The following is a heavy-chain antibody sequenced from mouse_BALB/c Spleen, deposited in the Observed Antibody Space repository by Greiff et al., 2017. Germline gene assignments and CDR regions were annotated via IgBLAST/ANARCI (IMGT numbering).Heavy chain of an antibody. J-gene: IGHJ2*01. CDR2: INPYYGST. V-gene: IGHV1-39*01. D-gene: IGHD2-3*01. CDR3: ARGEFYDGYTVGYFDY. Sequence: EVQLQQSGPELVKPGASVKISCKASGYSFTDYIMLWVKQSHGKSLEWIGNINPYYGSTSYNLKFKGKATLTVDKSSSTAYMQLNSLTSEDSAVYYCARGEFYDGYTVGYFDYWGQGTTLTVSS. CDR1: GYSFTDYI.